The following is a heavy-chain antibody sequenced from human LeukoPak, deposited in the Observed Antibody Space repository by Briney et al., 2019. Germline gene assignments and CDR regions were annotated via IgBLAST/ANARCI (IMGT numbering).Heavy chain of an antibody. V-gene: IGHV3-53*01. CDR3: AKEGYYYDSTGY. J-gene: IGHJ4*02. Sequence: PGGSLRLSCAASGFTVSSNYMSWVRQAPGKGLEWVSVIYSGGSTYYADSVKGRFTISRDNSKNTLYLQMNSLRAEDTAVYYCAKEGYYYDSTGYGGQGTLVTVSS. CDR1: GFTVSSNY. D-gene: IGHD3-22*01. CDR2: IYSGGST.